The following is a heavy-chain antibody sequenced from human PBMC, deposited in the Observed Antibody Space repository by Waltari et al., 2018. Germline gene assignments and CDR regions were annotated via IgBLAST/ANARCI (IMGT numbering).Heavy chain of an antibody. D-gene: IGHD6-6*01. Sequence: QVQLQESGPGLVKPSQTLSLTCTVSGGSISSGGYYWSWIRQHPGKGLEWLGYIYYSGSTNYNPSLKGRVTISVDTSKNQFSLKLSSVTAADTAVYYCARGKQLVRTGPYYFDYWGQGTLVTVSS. V-gene: IGHV4-31*03. CDR2: IYYSGST. J-gene: IGHJ4*02. CDR1: GGSISSGGYY. CDR3: ARGKQLVRTGPYYFDY.